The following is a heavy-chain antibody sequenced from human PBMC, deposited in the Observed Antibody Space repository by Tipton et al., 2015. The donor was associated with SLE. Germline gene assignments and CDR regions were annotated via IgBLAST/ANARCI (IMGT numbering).Heavy chain of an antibody. D-gene: IGHD3-9*01. CDR2: IRSTVYGGTT. Sequence: SLRLSCTASGFSFGDYAMSWVRQAPGKGLQWVGFIRSTVYGGTTEYAASVKGRFTISRDDSNSIAYLQMNSLKTEDTAVYYCTTHYYDLLTGYYPDYWGQGTLVTVSS. CDR1: GFSFGDYA. J-gene: IGHJ4*02. V-gene: IGHV3-49*04. CDR3: TTHYYDLLTGYYPDY.